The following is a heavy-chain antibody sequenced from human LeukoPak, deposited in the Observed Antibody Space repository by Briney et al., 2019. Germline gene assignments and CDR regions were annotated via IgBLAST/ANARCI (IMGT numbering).Heavy chain of an antibody. CDR3: ARDRLPYYYDSSGFYSYYGMDV. CDR2: ISSSGSTI. D-gene: IGHD3-22*01. Sequence: PGGSLRLSCAASGFTFSSYEMNWVRQAPGKGLEWVSYISSSGSTIYYADSVKGRFTISRDNAKNSLYLQMNSLRAEDTAVYYCARDRLPYYYDSSGFYSYYGMDVWGQGTTVTVSS. V-gene: IGHV3-48*03. CDR1: GFTFSSYE. J-gene: IGHJ6*02.